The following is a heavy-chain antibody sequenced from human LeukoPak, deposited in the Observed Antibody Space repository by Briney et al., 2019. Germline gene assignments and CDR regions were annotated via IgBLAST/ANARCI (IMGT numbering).Heavy chain of an antibody. CDR3: ARDERWGDEDY. D-gene: IGHD1-1*01. CDR2: ISAYNGNT. J-gene: IGHJ4*02. Sequence: ASVKVSCKASGYTFTGYYMHWVRQAPGQGLEWMGWISAYNGNTNYAQKLQGRVTMTTDTSTSTAYMELRSLRSDDTAVYYCARDERWGDEDYWGQGTLVTVSS. V-gene: IGHV1-18*04. CDR1: GYTFTGYY.